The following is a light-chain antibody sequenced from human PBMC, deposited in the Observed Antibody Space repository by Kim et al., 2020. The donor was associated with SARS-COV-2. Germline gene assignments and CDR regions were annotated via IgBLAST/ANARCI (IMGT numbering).Light chain of an antibody. CDR1: QGISNY. CDR2: AAS. Sequence: DIQMTQSPSSLSAFAGDRVTITCRASQGISNYLAWYQQKPGKVPKLLIYAASTLQSGVPSRFSGSGSGTDFTLTISSLQPEDVEAYYCQQYDSAPRAFGQGTKVDIK. CDR3: QQYDSAPRA. V-gene: IGKV1-27*01. J-gene: IGKJ1*01.